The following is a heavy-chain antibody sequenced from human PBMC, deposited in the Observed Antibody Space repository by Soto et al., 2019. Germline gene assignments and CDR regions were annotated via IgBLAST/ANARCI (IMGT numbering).Heavy chain of an antibody. CDR1: GGSINSGGYY. Sequence: QVQLQESGPGLVKPSQTLSLTCTVSGGSINSGGYYWSWIRQHPGKGLEWIGYIYYSGSTYYSPSLKSRVTISVDTSKNQFSLKLSSVTAADTAVYYCARGTRTALGAGIFDSWGRGTLVTVSS. D-gene: IGHD1-1*01. CDR2: IYYSGST. CDR3: ARGTRTALGAGIFDS. V-gene: IGHV4-31*03. J-gene: IGHJ4*02.